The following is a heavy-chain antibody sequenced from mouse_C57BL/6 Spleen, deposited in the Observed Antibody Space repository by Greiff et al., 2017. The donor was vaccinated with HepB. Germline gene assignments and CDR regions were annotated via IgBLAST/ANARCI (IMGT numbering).Heavy chain of an antibody. CDR3: ARAHYYGSSYRDYAMDY. CDR2: IYPGDGDT. J-gene: IGHJ4*01. CDR1: GYAFSSSW. Sequence: VQLQQSGPELVKPGASVKISCKASGYAFSSSWMNWVKQRPGKGLEWIGRIYPGDGDTNYNGKFKGKATLTADKSSSTAYMQLSSLTSEDSAVYFCARAHYYGSSYRDYAMDYWGQGTSVTVSS. V-gene: IGHV1-82*01. D-gene: IGHD1-1*01.